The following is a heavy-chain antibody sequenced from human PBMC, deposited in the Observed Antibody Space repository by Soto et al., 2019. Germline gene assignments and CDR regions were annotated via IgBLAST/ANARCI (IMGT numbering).Heavy chain of an antibody. CDR2: ISWNSGSI. J-gene: IGHJ6*02. CDR1: GFTFDDYA. V-gene: IGHV3-9*01. CDR3: AKGPEQQLEPRYYYYGMDV. Sequence: PGGSLRLSCAASGFTFDDYAMHWFRQAPVNGLEWVSFISWNSGSIGYADSVKGRFTISRDNAKNSLYLQMNSLRAEDTALYYCAKGPEQQLEPRYYYYGMDVWGQGTTVTVSS. D-gene: IGHD6-13*01.